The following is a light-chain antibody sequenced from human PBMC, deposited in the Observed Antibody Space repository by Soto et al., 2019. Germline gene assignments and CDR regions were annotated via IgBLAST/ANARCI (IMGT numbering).Light chain of an antibody. CDR3: QHYNSWPWT. CDR2: AAS. J-gene: IGKJ1*01. V-gene: IGKV1-9*01. CDR1: QGISSY. Sequence: DIQLTQSPSFLSASVGDRVTITCRASQGISSYLAWYQQKPGKAPKLLIYAASTLQSGVPSRFSGSGSGTEFTLTISSLQPDDFATYYCQHYNSWPWTFGQGTKVDIK.